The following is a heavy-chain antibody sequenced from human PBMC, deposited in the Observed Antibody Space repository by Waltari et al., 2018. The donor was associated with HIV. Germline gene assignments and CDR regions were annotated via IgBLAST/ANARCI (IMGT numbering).Heavy chain of an antibody. CDR1: GFTFSSYW. CDR2: IKQDGSEK. D-gene: IGHD2-15*01. J-gene: IGHJ4*02. CDR3: ASLYCSGGSCYDY. Sequence: EVQLVEFGGGLVQPGGSLRLSCAASGFTFSSYWMSWVRPAPGKGLEWVANIKQDGSEKYYADSVKGRFTISRDNAKNSLYLQMNSLRAEDTAVYYCASLYCSGGSCYDYWGQGTLVTVSS. V-gene: IGHV3-7*01.